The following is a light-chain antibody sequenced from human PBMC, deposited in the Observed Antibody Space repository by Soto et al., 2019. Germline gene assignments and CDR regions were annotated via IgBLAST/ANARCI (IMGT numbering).Light chain of an antibody. CDR3: QQRRNWPLT. CDR2: DVS. Sequence: EIVLTQSPATLSLSPGERATLSCRASQSVDSYLTWYQQRPGQAPRLLIYDVSKRATGIPVRFSGSGSGTDFTLTISSLESEDVAIYYCQQRRNWPLTFGGGTKVEIK. CDR1: QSVDSY. V-gene: IGKV3-11*01. J-gene: IGKJ4*01.